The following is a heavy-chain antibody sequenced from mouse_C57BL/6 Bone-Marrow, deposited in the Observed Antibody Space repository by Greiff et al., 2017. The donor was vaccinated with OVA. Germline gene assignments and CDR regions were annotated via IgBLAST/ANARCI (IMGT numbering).Heavy chain of an antibody. CDR3: AHYGSSYVDY. Sequence: QVQLQQPGAELVKPGASVKLSCKASGYTFTSYWMHWVKQRPGQGLEWIGMIHPNSGSTNYNEKFKSKATLTVDKSSSTAYMQLSSLTYEDSAVYYCAHYGSSYVDYWGQGTTLTVSS. D-gene: IGHD1-1*01. CDR1: GYTFTSYW. J-gene: IGHJ2*01. V-gene: IGHV1-64*01. CDR2: IHPNSGST.